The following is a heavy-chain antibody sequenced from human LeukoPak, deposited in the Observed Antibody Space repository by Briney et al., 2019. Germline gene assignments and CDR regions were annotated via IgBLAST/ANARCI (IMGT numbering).Heavy chain of an antibody. J-gene: IGHJ4*02. D-gene: IGHD3-10*01. Sequence: GGSLRLSCAASGFTFSSYAMHWVRQAPGKGLEWVAVISYDGSNKYYADSVKGRFTISRDNSKNTLYLQMNSLRAEDTAVYYCVQGRTLDYWGQGTLVTVSS. CDR2: ISYDGSNK. V-gene: IGHV3-30*04. CDR3: VQGRTLDY. CDR1: GFTFSSYA.